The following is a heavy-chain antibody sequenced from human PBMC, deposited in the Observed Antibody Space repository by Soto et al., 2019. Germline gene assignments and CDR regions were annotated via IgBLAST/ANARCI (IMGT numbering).Heavy chain of an antibody. D-gene: IGHD6-13*01. CDR1: GFTFSGSA. V-gene: IGHV3-73*01. J-gene: IGHJ6*02. Sequence: GGSLRLSCAASGFTFSGSAMHWVRQASGKGLEWVGRIRSKANSYATAYAASVKGRFTISRDDSKNTAYLQMNSLKTEDTAVYYCTRPLPGIAAADHYYYYGMDVWGQGTTVTVSS. CDR2: IRSKANSYAT. CDR3: TRPLPGIAAADHYYYYGMDV.